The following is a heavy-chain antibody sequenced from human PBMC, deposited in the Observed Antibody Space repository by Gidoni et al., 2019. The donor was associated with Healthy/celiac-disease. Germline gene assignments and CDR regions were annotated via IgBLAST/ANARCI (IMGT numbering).Heavy chain of an antibody. J-gene: IGHJ4*02. CDR2: IIPMLGIA. D-gene: IGHD5-12*01. Sequence: VQLVQSGAEVTNPGSSVKVSCKASGGSFSNSTISGVRHAPGQGLEWMGRIIPMLGIANYARKFQGRVTITADKSTRTAYMELSRLRSEDTAVYYCARTGRDGYNWASWGQGTLVTVSS. V-gene: IGHV1-69*02. CDR3: ARTGRDGYNWAS. CDR1: GGSFSNST.